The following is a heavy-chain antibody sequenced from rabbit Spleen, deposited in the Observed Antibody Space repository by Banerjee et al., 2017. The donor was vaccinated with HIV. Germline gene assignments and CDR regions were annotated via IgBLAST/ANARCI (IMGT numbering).Heavy chain of an antibody. CDR1: GLDFSSSYW. CDR3: ARGLLAGSASWLGYLDL. Sequence: QEQLVESGGGLVQPEGSLTLTCKASGLDFSSSYWICWVRQAPGKGLEWIACIHDTNNGATYYASWAKGRFTISKTSSTTVTLQMTSLTGADTATYFCARGLLAGSASWLGYLDLWGQGTLVTVS. J-gene: IGHJ3*01. V-gene: IGHV1S45*01. D-gene: IGHD6-1*01. CDR2: IHDTNNGAT.